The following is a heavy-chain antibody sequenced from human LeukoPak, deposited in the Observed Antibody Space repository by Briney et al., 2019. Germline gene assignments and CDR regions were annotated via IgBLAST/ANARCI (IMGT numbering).Heavy chain of an antibody. J-gene: IGHJ4*02. D-gene: IGHD4-17*01. CDR2: ISSSSSYI. V-gene: IGHV3-21*01. CDR3: ARDGRYGSFFDY. CDR1: GFTFSSYS. Sequence: GGSLRLSCAASGFTFSSYSMNWVRQAPGKGLEWVSSISSSSSYIYYADSVKGRFTISRDNAKNSLYQQMNSLRAEDTAVYYCARDGRYGSFFDYWGQGTLVTVSS.